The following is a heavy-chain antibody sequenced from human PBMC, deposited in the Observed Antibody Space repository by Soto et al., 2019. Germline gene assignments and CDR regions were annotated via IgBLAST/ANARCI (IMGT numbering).Heavy chain of an antibody. CDR1: GYNVTSYW. CDR2: IYPGDSDT. J-gene: IGHJ6*02. Sequence: GESLKISCKGSGYNVTSYWIGWVRQMPGKGLEWMGIIYPGDSDTRYSPSFQGQVTISADKSISTAYLQWSSLKASDTAMYYCASGDDSSGYGTYYYYYGMDVWGQGTTVTVSS. CDR3: ASGDDSSGYGTYYYYYGMDV. V-gene: IGHV5-51*01. D-gene: IGHD3-22*01.